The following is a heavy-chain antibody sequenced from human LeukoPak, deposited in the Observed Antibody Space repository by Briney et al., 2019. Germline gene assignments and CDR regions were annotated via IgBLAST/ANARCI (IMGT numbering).Heavy chain of an antibody. CDR3: AKSRLSGINDAFDI. D-gene: IGHD3-3*01. J-gene: IGHJ3*02. CDR1: GLTFINFG. V-gene: IGHV3-23*01. CDR2: ISGSAVIT. Sequence: GGSLRLSCAASGLTFINFGMTWVRQAPGKGLEWVSAISGSAVITFYADSAKGRFTIPRDNSKNTLYLQMNSLRAEDTALYYCAKSRLSGINDAFDIWGQGTMVTVSS.